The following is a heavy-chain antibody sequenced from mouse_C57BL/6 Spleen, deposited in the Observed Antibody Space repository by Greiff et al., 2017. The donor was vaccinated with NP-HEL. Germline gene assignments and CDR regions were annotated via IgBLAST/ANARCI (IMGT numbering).Heavy chain of an antibody. J-gene: IGHJ4*01. D-gene: IGHD2-13*01. CDR1: GFTFNTYA. CDR2: IRSKSSNYAT. V-gene: IGHV10-3*01. Sequence: EVQLVESGGGLVQPKGSLKLSCAASGFTFNTYAMHWVRQAPGQGLEWVARIRSKSSNYATYYADSVKDRFTISRDDSQSMLYLQMNNLKTEDTAMYYCVRGRTLDYSMDYWGQGTSVTVSS. CDR3: VRGRTLDYSMDY.